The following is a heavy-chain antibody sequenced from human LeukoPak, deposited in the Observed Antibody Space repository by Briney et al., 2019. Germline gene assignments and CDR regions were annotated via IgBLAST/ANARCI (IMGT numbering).Heavy chain of an antibody. J-gene: IGHJ4*02. CDR3: ARAPTAAGQYFDY. CDR1: GGTFSSYT. D-gene: IGHD6-13*01. V-gene: IGHV1-69*02. CDR2: IIPILGIA. Sequence: SVKVSCKASGGTFSSYTISWVRQAPGQGLERMGRIIPILGIANYAQKFQGRVTITADKSTSTAYMELSSLRSEDTAVYYCARAPTAAGQYFDYWGQGTLVTVSS.